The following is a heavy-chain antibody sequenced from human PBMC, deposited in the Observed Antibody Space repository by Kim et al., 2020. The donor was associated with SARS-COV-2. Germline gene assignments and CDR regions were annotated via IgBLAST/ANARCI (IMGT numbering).Heavy chain of an antibody. CDR2: IYPGDSDT. J-gene: IGHJ3*02. CDR3: AIQGGRIAGSDAFDI. Sequence: GESLKISCKGSGYSFTSYWIGWVRQMPGKGLEWMGIIYPGDSDTRYSPSFQGQVTISADKSISTAYLQWSSLKASDTAMYYCAIQGGRIAGSDAFDIWGQGTMVTVSS. CDR1: GYSFTSYW. D-gene: IGHD6-13*01. V-gene: IGHV5-51*01.